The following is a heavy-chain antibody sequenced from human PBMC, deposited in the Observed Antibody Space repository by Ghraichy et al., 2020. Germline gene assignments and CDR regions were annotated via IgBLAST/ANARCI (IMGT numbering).Heavy chain of an antibody. CDR2: IRYDGSNK. CDR1: GFTFSSYG. J-gene: IGHJ6*02. CDR3: AKTRRSSGYCSGGSCYSGDYYYGMDV. D-gene: IGHD2-15*01. V-gene: IGHV3-30*02. Sequence: GGSLRLSCAASGFTFSSYGMHWVRQAPGKGLEWVAFIRYDGSNKYYADSVKGRFTISRDNSKNTLYLQMNSLRAEDTAVYYCAKTRRSSGYCSGGSCYSGDYYYGMDVWGQGTTVTISS.